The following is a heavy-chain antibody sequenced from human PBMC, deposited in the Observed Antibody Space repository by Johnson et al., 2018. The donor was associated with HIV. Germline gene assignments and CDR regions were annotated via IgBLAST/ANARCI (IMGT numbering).Heavy chain of an antibody. CDR2: VTGTGGDT. V-gene: IGHV3-23*04. CDR1: GFTFSSYG. J-gene: IGHJ3*01. D-gene: IGHD2-15*01. Sequence: VQLVESGGGLVQPGRSLRLSCAASGFTFSSYGMSWVRQAPGKGLEWVSGVTGTGGDTYYAESVKGRFTISRDNSKNTLYLQMNSLRAEDTATYYCTKFVGYCSGGGCNTPGDVWGQGTMVTVSS. CDR3: TKFVGYCSGGGCNTPGDV.